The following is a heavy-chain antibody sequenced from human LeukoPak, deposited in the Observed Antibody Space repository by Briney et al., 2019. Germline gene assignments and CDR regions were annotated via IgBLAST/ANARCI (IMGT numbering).Heavy chain of an antibody. CDR1: GYSISSGYY. V-gene: IGHV4-38-2*01. J-gene: IGHJ4*02. CDR3: ARTIDDFRSGYYLALGY. CDR2: IFHDGTT. Sequence: SQTLSLTCSDSGYSISSGYYWGWIRQPPGKGLEWIGTIFHDGTTYYNPSLKSRVTISVEKSKNQFSLRLNFVTAADTAVYYCARTIDDFRSGYYLALGYWGQGTLVTVSS. D-gene: IGHD3-3*01.